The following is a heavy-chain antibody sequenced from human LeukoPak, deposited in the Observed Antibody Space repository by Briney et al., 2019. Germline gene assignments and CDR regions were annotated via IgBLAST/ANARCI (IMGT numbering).Heavy chain of an antibody. CDR3: AKDRSTLLYFDY. J-gene: IGHJ4*02. Sequence: GGSLRLSCAASGFTFSSYATSGVRQAPGKGLEWVSAISGSGGSTYYADSVKGRFTISRDNSKNTLYLQMNSLRAEDTAVYYCAKDRSTLLYFDYWGQGTLVTVSS. CDR1: GFTFSSYA. V-gene: IGHV3-23*01. CDR2: ISGSGGST. D-gene: IGHD3-16*02.